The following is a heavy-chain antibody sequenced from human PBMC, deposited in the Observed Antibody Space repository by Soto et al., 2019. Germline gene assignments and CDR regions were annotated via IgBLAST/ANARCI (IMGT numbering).Heavy chain of an antibody. CDR2: IYHSGST. D-gene: IGHD4-17*01. Sequence: QVQLQESGPGLVKPSGTLSLTCAVSGGSISRSNWWSWVRQPPGKGLEWIGEIYHSGSTNYNPSLKSRVTISVDKSNNQFSRKLSAVSAAYTAVYYCARTDGDLGVDNWFDPGGQGTLVTVSS. CDR3: ARTDGDLGVDNWFDP. CDR1: GGSISRSNW. J-gene: IGHJ5*02. V-gene: IGHV4-4*02.